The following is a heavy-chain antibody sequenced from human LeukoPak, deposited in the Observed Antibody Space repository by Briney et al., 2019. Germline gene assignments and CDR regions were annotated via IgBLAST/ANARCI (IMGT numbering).Heavy chain of an antibody. D-gene: IGHD3-22*01. V-gene: IGHV4-59*01. CDR1: GGSIISYY. Sequence: SETLSLTCSVSGGSIISYYWSWIRQPPGKGLEWIGYIYDSGSTNYNPSLKSRVTISVDTSKNQFSLKLSSVTAADTAVYYCACLTTADAFDIWGQGTMVTVSS. CDR2: IYDSGST. CDR3: ACLTTADAFDI. J-gene: IGHJ3*02.